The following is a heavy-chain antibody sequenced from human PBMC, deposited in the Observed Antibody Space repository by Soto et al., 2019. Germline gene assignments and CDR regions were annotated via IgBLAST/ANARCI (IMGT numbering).Heavy chain of an antibody. J-gene: IGHJ1*01. CDR2: IIPIFGTA. CDR1: GYTFTSYG. D-gene: IGHD3-22*01. V-gene: IGHV1-69*13. CDR3: ARDPYYYDSSGYYYSAEYFQH. Sequence: SVKVSFKASGYTFTSYGIIWVRQAPGQGLEWMGGIIPIFGTANYAQKFQGRVTITADESTSTAYMELSSLRSEDTAVYYCARDPYYYDSSGYYYSAEYFQHWGQGTLVPVSS.